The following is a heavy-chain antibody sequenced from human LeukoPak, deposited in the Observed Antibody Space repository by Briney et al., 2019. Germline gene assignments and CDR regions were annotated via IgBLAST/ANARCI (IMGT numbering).Heavy chain of an antibody. D-gene: IGHD6-13*01. V-gene: IGHV3-7*03. J-gene: IGHJ4*02. CDR2: IKQDGSEK. CDR1: GFTFSSYW. CDR3: AKDLMMGIAAAVDY. Sequence: GGSLRLSCAASGFTFSSYWMSWVRQAPGKGLEWVANIKQDGSEKYYVDSVKGRFTISRDNAKTSLYLQMNSLRAEDTALYCCAKDLMMGIAAAVDYWGQGTLVTVSS.